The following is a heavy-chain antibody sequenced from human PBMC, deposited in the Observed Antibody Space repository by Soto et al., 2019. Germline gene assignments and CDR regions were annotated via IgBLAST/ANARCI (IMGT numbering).Heavy chain of an antibody. CDR3: ARNSEDIVVVVATTPRLYYFDY. Sequence: QLQLQESGPGLVKPSETLSLTCTVSGGSISRSGYYWDWIRQPPGKGLEWIGGIYYSGRTYYNPSIQSRLTISVDTSKNQFSLRLSSVTAADTAVYYCARNSEDIVVVVATTPRLYYFDYWGQGTLVTVSS. CDR1: GGSISRSGYY. CDR2: IYYSGRT. J-gene: IGHJ4*02. V-gene: IGHV4-39*01. D-gene: IGHD2-15*01.